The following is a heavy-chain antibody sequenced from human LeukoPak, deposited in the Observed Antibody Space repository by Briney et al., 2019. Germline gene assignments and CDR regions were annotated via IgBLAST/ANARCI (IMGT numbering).Heavy chain of an antibody. V-gene: IGHV3-7*01. CDR1: GFTFSSYA. J-gene: IGHJ5*02. CDR3: ARDVRFSNWWFDP. CDR2: IKQDGSEK. D-gene: IGHD3-3*01. Sequence: GRSLRLSCAASGFTFSSYAMHWVRQAPGKGLEWVANIKQDGSEKYYVDSVKGRFTISRDNAKNSLYLQMNSLRAEDTAVYYCARDVRFSNWWFDPWGQGTLVTVSS.